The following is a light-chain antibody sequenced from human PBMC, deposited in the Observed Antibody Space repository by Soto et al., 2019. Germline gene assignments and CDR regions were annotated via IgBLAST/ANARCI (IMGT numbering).Light chain of an antibody. Sequence: QSVLTQPPSVSGTPGQRVTISCSGTTSNIGDNVVNWYQQVPGTAPKLVIYSSDNRPSGVPVRFSGSRSGSSASLAISGLQSEDEAEYYCATWDDTLDDWVFGGGTQLTVL. CDR3: ATWDDTLDDWV. CDR2: SSD. J-gene: IGLJ3*02. CDR1: TSNIGDNV. V-gene: IGLV1-44*01.